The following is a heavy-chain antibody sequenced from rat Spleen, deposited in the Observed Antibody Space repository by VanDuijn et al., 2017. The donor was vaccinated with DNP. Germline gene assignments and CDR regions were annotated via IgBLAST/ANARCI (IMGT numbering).Heavy chain of an antibody. CDR2: IIYDGSST. Sequence: EVQLVESGGGLVQPGRSLKLSCSASGFTFSDYAMAWVRQSPKKGLEWVATIIYDGSSTYYRDSVKGRFTISRDNVKRTLYLQMDSLKSEDTATYYCATHELPAYAAFVYWGQGTLVAVSS. V-gene: IGHV5-7*01. CDR3: ATHELPAYAAFVY. CDR1: GFTFSDYA. J-gene: IGHJ3*01. D-gene: IGHD3-7*01.